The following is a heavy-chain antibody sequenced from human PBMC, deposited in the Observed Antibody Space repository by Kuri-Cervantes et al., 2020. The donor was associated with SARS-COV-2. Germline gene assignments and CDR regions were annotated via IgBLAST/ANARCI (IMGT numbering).Heavy chain of an antibody. V-gene: IGHV1-18*01. CDR1: CYTFTSYG. CDR3: ATGEGYAPRSPPTD. D-gene: IGHD3-16*01. CDR2: ISAYNGNT. J-gene: IGHJ4*02. Sequence: ASVKVSCKASCYTFTSYGISWVRQAPGQGLEWMGWISAYNGNTNYAQKLQGRVTMTTDTSTSTAYMELRSLRSDDTAVYYCATGEGYAPRSPPTDWGQGTLVTVSS.